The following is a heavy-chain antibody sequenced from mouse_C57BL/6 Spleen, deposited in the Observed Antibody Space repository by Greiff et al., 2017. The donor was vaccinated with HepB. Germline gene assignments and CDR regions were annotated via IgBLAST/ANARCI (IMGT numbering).Heavy chain of an antibody. J-gene: IGHJ4*01. CDR1: GYTFTSYW. CDR2: IYPGSGST. D-gene: IGHD3-2*02. CDR3: ARAQATYAMDY. V-gene: IGHV1-55*01. Sequence: QVQLQQPGAELVKPGASVKMSCKASGYTFTSYWITWVKQRPGQGLEWIGDIYPGSGSTNYNEKFKSKATLTLDTSSSTAYMQLSSLTSEDSAVYYCARAQATYAMDYWGQGTSVTVSS.